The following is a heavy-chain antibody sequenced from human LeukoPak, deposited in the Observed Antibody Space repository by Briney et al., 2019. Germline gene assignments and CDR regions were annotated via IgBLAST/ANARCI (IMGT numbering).Heavy chain of an antibody. D-gene: IGHD3-22*01. CDR2: ISSSSSTI. CDR1: GVTFSSYA. V-gene: IGHV3-48*01. Sequence: GGSLRLSCAASGVTFSSYAMSWVRQTPGKGLEWVSYISSSSSTIYYADSVKGRFTISRDNAKNSLYLQMDSLRAEDTAVYYCARGAYYYEDWGQGTLVTVSS. CDR3: ARGAYYYED. J-gene: IGHJ4*02.